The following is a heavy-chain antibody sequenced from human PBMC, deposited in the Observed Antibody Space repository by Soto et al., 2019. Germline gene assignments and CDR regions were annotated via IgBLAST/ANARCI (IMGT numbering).Heavy chain of an antibody. CDR2: ISAYNGNT. V-gene: IGHV1-18*01. Sequence: ASVKVSCKASGYTFTSYGISWVRQAPGQGLEWMGWISAYNGNTNYAQKLQGRVTMTTDTSTSTAYMELRSLRSDDTAVYYCARDFRSGYYDNHFDYWGQGTLVTVSS. CDR1: GYTFTSYG. J-gene: IGHJ4*02. CDR3: ARDFRSGYYDNHFDY. D-gene: IGHD3-22*01.